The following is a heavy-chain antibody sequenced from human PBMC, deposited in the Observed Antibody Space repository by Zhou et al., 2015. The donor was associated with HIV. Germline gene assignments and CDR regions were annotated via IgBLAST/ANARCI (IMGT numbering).Heavy chain of an antibody. CDR3: ARGRPMEGADY. D-gene: IGHD2-8*01. CDR2: IIPNFHIT. Sequence: QVQLVQSGADVKKPGASVKVSCKPSGGSFSNIGFNWVRRAPGQGLEWMGGIIPNFHITKQAQKFQGRVTITADESTSTAYMELSSLRSEDTAVYYCARGRPMEGADYWGQGTLVTVSS. CDR1: GGSFSNIG. V-gene: IGHV1-69*01. J-gene: IGHJ4*02.